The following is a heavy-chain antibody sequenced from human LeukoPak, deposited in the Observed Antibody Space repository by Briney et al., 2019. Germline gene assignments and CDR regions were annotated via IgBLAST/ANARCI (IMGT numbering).Heavy chain of an antibody. Sequence: GGSLRLSCEASGFSLSKYAMTWVRQAPGKGLEWVSTIGDSGSTYYADSVKGRFTISRDNSKNTLYLQMNSLRAEDTAVYYCAKFWGSGWSFDYWGQGTLVTVSS. CDR3: AKFWGSGWSFDY. V-gene: IGHV3-23*01. J-gene: IGHJ4*02. CDR1: GFSLSKYA. D-gene: IGHD6-19*01. CDR2: IGDSGST.